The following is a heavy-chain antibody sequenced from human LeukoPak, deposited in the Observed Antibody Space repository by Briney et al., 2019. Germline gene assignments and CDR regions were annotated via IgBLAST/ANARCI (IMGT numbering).Heavy chain of an antibody. CDR1: GGTFSSYA. Sequence: SVKVSCKASGGTFSSYAISWVRQAPGQGLEWMGRIIPIFGTANYAQKFQGRVTINTDESTSTAYMELSSLRSEDTAVYYCARGPYYDFWSGHNYMDVWGKGTTVTVSS. CDR2: IIPIFGTA. V-gene: IGHV1-69*05. J-gene: IGHJ6*03. CDR3: ARGPYYDFWSGHNYMDV. D-gene: IGHD3-3*01.